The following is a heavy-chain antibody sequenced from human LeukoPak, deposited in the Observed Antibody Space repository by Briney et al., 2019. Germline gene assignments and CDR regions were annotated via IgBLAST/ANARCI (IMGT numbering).Heavy chain of an antibody. CDR1: GGSISNYY. Sequence: SETLPLTCNVSGGSISNYYWSWIRQPPGKGLEWIGYMYHTGHTMYNSSLKSRVTMSLDTSKNHFSPRLSSVTAADTAVYYCARHPFATPFDYWGPGTLVTVSS. CDR3: ARHPFATPFDY. CDR2: MYHTGHT. D-gene: IGHD2-15*01. J-gene: IGHJ4*02. V-gene: IGHV4-59*08.